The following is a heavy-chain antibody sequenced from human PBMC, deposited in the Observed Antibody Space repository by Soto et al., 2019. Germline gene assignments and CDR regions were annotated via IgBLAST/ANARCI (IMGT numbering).Heavy chain of an antibody. V-gene: IGHV1-58*01. J-gene: IGHJ5*02. D-gene: IGHD3-9*01. CDR1: GFTFSSSA. Sequence: SVKVSCKASGFTFSSSAVRWVRQARGQRLEWIGKIVVGSGNTNYAQKFQERVTITRDMSTSTAYMELSSLRSEDTAFYYCAAFDPGPMGFDPWGQGTLVTVSS. CDR3: AAFDPGPMGFDP. CDR2: IVVGSGNT.